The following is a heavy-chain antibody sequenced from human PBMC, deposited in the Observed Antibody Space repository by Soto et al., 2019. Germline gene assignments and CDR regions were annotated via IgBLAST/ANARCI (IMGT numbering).Heavy chain of an antibody. D-gene: IGHD3-9*01. V-gene: IGHV1-69*01. CDR1: GGTFSSYA. CDR2: IIPIFGTA. CDR3: ARSLRGANCDILTAKRPDLDY. Sequence: QVQLVQSGAEVKKPGSSVKVSCKASGGTFSSYAISWVRQAPGQGLEWMGGIIPIFGTANYAQKFQGRVTITADESTSTAYMGLSSLKSEDTAVYYCARSLRGANCDILTAKRPDLDYWGQGTLVTVSS. J-gene: IGHJ4*02.